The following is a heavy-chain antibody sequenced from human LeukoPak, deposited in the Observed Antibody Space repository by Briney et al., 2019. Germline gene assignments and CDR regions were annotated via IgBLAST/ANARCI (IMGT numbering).Heavy chain of an antibody. V-gene: IGHV1-46*01. D-gene: IGHD3-22*01. Sequence: ASVKVSCKASGYTFTSYYMHWVRQAPGQGLEWMGIINPSGGSTSYAQKFQGRVTMTRDMSTSAVYMELSSLRSEDTAVYYCARDEYYYDSSGTNWFDPWGQGTPVTVSS. CDR3: ARDEYYYDSSGTNWFDP. J-gene: IGHJ5*02. CDR1: GYTFTSYY. CDR2: INPSGGST.